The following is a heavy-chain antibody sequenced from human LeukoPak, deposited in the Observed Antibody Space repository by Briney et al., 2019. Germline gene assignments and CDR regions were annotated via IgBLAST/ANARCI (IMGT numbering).Heavy chain of an antibody. D-gene: IGHD1-7*01. CDR2: MYTSGIT. CDR3: AREITGTRGVDY. Sequence: SETLSLTCTVSGDSFSSYFWSWIRQPAGKGLEWIGRMYTSGITNSNPSLKSRVTMSVVTSKNQFSLNLTSVTAADTAVYYCAREITGTRGVDYWGQGILVTVSS. CDR1: GDSFSSYF. J-gene: IGHJ4*02. V-gene: IGHV4-4*07.